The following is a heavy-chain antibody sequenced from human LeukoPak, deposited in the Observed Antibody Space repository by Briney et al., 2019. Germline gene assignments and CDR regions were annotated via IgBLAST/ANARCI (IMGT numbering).Heavy chain of an antibody. J-gene: IGHJ4*02. D-gene: IGHD3-22*01. Sequence: GASVKVSCKASGYTFTSYGIGWVRQAPGQGLEWMGWISAYNGNTNYAQKLQGRVTMTTDTSTSTAYMELRSLRSDDTAVYYCARDITKGVVITPHYWGQGTLVTVSS. CDR2: ISAYNGNT. CDR1: GYTFTSYG. V-gene: IGHV1-18*01. CDR3: ARDITKGVVITPHY.